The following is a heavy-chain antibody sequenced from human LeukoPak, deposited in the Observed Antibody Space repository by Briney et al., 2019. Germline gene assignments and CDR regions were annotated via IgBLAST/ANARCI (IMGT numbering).Heavy chain of an antibody. J-gene: IGHJ4*02. CDR1: GGTFSGYY. Sequence: PSETLSLTCAVYGGTFSGYYWSWIRQPPGKRLEWVGESNDSGGTNYNPSLKSRVTISVDTSKNQFSLKLSSVTAADTAVYYCARSSIAGPFFDYWGQGTLVTVSS. D-gene: IGHD6-6*01. CDR3: ARSSIAGPFFDY. V-gene: IGHV4-34*01. CDR2: SNDSGGT.